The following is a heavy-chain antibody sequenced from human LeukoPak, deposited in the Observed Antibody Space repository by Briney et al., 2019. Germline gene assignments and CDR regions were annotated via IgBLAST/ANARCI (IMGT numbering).Heavy chain of an antibody. J-gene: IGHJ4*02. CDR2: IYYSGST. CDR3: ARHRGCSGGSCYRYFDY. CDR1: GGSISSSNYY. V-gene: IGHV4-39*01. D-gene: IGHD2-15*01. Sequence: PSETLSLTCTVSGGSISSSNYYWGWIRQPPGKGLEWIGSIYYSGSTYYNPSLKSRVTISVDTSKYQFSLKLSSVTAADTAVFYCARHRGCSGGSCYRYFDYWGQGTLVTVSS.